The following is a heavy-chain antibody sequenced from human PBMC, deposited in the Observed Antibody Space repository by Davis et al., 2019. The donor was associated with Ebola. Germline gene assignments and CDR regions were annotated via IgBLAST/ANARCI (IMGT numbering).Heavy chain of an antibody. D-gene: IGHD4-17*01. CDR2: ISSKANSYAT. CDR3: TSSMTTVTTGNY. CDR1: GFTFSGSA. V-gene: IGHV3-73*01. J-gene: IGHJ4*02. Sequence: GESLKISCAASGFTFSGSAMHWVRQASGKGLEWVGRISSKANSYATAYAASVKGRFTISRDDSKNTAYLQMNSLKTEDTAVYYCTSSMTTVTTGNYWGQGTLVTVSS.